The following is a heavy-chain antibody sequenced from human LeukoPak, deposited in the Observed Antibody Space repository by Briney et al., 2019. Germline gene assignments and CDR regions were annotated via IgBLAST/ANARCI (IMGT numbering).Heavy chain of an antibody. CDR1: GYSISSGYY. J-gene: IGHJ4*02. Sequence: PSETLSLTCTVSGYSISSGYYWGWIRQPPGKGLEWIGSIYHSGSTYYNPSLKSRVTISVDTSKNQFSLKLSSVTAADTAVYYCARGLWYSSSSPYFDYWGQGTLVTVSS. D-gene: IGHD6-13*01. V-gene: IGHV4-38-2*02. CDR2: IYHSGST. CDR3: ARGLWYSSSSPYFDY.